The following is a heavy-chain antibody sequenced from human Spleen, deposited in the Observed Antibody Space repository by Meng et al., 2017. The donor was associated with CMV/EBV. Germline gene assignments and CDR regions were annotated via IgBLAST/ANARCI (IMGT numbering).Heavy chain of an antibody. CDR1: GYTFTSYY. J-gene: IGHJ6*02. CDR3: ARVRTEYYGMDV. Sequence: ASVKVSCKASGYTFTSYYMHWVRQAPGQGLEWMGWINPNNGGTKYAQKFQGRVTMTRDTSIGTAYMELSRLRSDDTAVYYCARVRTEYYGMDVWGQGTTVTVSS. CDR2: INPNNGGT. V-gene: IGHV1-2*02.